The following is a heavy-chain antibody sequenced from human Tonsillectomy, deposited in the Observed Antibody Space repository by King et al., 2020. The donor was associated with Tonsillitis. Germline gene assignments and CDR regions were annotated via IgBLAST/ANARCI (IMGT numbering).Heavy chain of an antibody. CDR2: IYNSGST. D-gene: IGHD3-3*01. J-gene: IGHJ4*02. CDR1: GGSVSSGSYF. Sequence: QLQESGPGLVKPSETLSLTCSVSGGSVSSGSYFWSWIRQPPGKGLEWIGYIYNSGSTNYNPSLKSRVTISVDTSKNQFSLKLSSVTAADTAVYYCARVFPIFGVVHGYFDYWGQGTLVTVSS. CDR3: ARVFPIFGVVHGYFDY. V-gene: IGHV4-61*01.